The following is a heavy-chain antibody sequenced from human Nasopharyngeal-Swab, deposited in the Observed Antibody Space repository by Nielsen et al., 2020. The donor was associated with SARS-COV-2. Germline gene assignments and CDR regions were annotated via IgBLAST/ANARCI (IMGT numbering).Heavy chain of an antibody. CDR3: AKDPRTYSSSWHFDY. D-gene: IGHD6-13*01. J-gene: IGHJ4*02. V-gene: IGHV3-23*03. CDR2: IYSGGSST. CDR1: GFTFSSYA. Sequence: GGSLRLSCAASGFTFSSYAMSWVRQAPGKGLEWVSVIYSGGSSTYYADSVKGRFTISRDNSKNTLYLQMNSLRAEDTAVYYCAKDPRTYSSSWHFDYWGQGTLVTVSS.